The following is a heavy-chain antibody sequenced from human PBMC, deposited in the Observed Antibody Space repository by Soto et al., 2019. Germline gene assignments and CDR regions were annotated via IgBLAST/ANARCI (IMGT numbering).Heavy chain of an antibody. CDR2: ISYDGSNK. Sequence: QVQLVESGGGVVQPGRSLRLSCAASGFTFSSYAMHWVRQAPGKGLEWVAVISYDGSNKYYADSVKGRFTISRDNSKNTLYLQMNSLRAEDTAVYYCARDGSFNYYGMDVWGQGTTVTVSS. CDR3: ARDGSFNYYGMDV. J-gene: IGHJ6*02. D-gene: IGHD1-26*01. CDR1: GFTFSSYA. V-gene: IGHV3-30-3*01.